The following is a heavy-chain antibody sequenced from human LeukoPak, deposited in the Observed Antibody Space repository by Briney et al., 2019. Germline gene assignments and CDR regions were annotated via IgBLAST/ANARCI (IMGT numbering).Heavy chain of an antibody. CDR1: GFTFSDYY. J-gene: IGHJ4*02. V-gene: IGHV3-11*04. CDR2: ISSSGSTI. D-gene: IGHD6-13*01. CDR3: ARTIAAARSPQDY. Sequence: GGSLRLSCAASGFTFSDYYMSWIRQAPGKGLEWVSYISSSGSTIYYADSVKGRFTISRDNAKNSLYLQMNSLRAEDTAVYYCARTIAAARSPQDYWGQGTLVTVSS.